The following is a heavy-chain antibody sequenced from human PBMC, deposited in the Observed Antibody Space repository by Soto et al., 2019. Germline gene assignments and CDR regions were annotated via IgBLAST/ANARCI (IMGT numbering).Heavy chain of an antibody. Sequence: SQTLSLTCTVSGGSISSSTYYRGWMRQPPGKGLEWIASFFIGGNTYYNPSLKSRVTISVDTSKNQFSLKLSSVTAADTAVYYCARQGRSHIVATTFDYWGQGTLVTVSS. CDR3: ARQGRSHIVATTFDY. V-gene: IGHV4-39*01. CDR1: GGSISSSTYY. J-gene: IGHJ4*02. CDR2: FFIGGNT. D-gene: IGHD5-12*01.